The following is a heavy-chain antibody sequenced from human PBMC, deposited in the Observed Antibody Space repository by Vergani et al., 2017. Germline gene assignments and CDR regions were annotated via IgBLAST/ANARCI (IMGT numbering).Heavy chain of an antibody. D-gene: IGHD2-2*01. V-gene: IGHV4-59*01. CDR3: ARDVVPAAGLDY. CDR1: GGSISSYY. Sequence: QVQLQESGPGLVKPSETLSLTCTVSGGSISSYYWSWIRQPPGKGLEWIGYIYYSGSTNYNPSLKSRVTISVDTSKNQFSLKLSSVTAADTAVYYCARDVVPAAGLDYWGQGTLVTVSS. J-gene: IGHJ4*02. CDR2: IYYSGST.